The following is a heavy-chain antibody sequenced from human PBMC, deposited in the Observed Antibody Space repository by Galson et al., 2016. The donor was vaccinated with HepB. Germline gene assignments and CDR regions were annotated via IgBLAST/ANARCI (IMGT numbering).Heavy chain of an antibody. CDR3: ARGKSLLTMTWNYGLDV. CDR2: IETAGDT. CDR1: GFTFSIHD. V-gene: IGHV3-13*01. D-gene: IGHD4/OR15-4a*01. Sequence: SLRLSCAASGFTFSIHDMHWVRQAPGKGLEWVSAIETAGDTYYPDSVKGRFTISRENAKNSLYLQMNSLRAGDTAVYYCARGKSLLTMTWNYGLDVWGKGTTVSVSS. J-gene: IGHJ6*04.